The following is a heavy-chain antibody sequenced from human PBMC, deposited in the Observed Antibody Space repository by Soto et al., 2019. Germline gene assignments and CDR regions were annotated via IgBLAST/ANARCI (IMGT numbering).Heavy chain of an antibody. J-gene: IGHJ4*02. CDR3: TRDYYDSSGYYPKFDY. D-gene: IGHD3-22*01. CDR2: INAGDGNT. CDR1: GYTFTYYT. V-gene: IGHV1-3*05. Sequence: QVQLVQSGAEEKKPGASVTVSCKASGYTFTYYTVHWVRQAPGQRLEWMGWINAGDGNTKYSPNSQGRVTITKDTSASTVYMELSSLRSEDTAVYFCTRDYYDSSGYYPKFDYWGQGTLVTVSS.